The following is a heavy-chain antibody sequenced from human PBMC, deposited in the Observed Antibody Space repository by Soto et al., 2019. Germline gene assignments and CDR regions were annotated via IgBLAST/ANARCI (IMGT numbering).Heavy chain of an antibody. J-gene: IGHJ4*02. Sequence: SETLSLTCTVSGGSISSSSYYWGWIRQPPGKGLEWIGSIYYSGSTYYNPSLKSRVTISVDTSKNQFSLKLSSVTAADTAVYYCARRRDGYNKIDYWGQGTLVTVSS. CDR1: GGSISSSSYY. CDR3: ARRRDGYNKIDY. V-gene: IGHV4-39*01. CDR2: IYYSGST. D-gene: IGHD5-12*01.